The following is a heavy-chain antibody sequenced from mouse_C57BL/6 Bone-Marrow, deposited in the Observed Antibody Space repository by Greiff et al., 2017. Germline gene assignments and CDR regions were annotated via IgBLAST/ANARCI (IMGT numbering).Heavy chain of an antibody. Sequence: VMLVESGPGLVQPSQSLSITCTVSGFSLTSYGVHWVRQSPGKGLEWLGVIWSGGSTDYNAAFISRLSISKDNSKSQVFFKMNSLQADDTAIYYCASYYGSRYWYFDVWGTGTTVTVSS. CDR1: GFSLTSYG. V-gene: IGHV2-2*01. CDR3: ASYYGSRYWYFDV. J-gene: IGHJ1*03. CDR2: IWSGGST. D-gene: IGHD1-1*01.